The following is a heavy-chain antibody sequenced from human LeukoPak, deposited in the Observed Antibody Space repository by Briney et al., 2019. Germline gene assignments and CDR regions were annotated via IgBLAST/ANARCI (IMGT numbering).Heavy chain of an antibody. V-gene: IGHV3-53*01. J-gene: IGHJ3*02. Sequence: GGSLRLSCAASGFTFSSYAMSWVRQAPGKGLEWVSVIYSGGSTYYADSVKGRFTISRDNSKNTLYLQMNSLRAEDTAVYYCARDRGTRAFDIWGQGTMVTVSS. CDR3: ARDRGTRAFDI. CDR2: IYSGGST. CDR1: GFTFSSYA. D-gene: IGHD3-16*01.